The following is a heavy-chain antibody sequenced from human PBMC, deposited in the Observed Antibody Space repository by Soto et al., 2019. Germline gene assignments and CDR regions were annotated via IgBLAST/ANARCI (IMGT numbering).Heavy chain of an antibody. V-gene: IGHV2-5*05. CDR1: GFSLSTSGVG. CDR2: IYWDDDK. J-gene: IGHJ2*01. D-gene: IGHD3-22*01. CDR3: AHLFVVAGRAWFFEL. Sequence: QITLKESGPTLVKPTQTLTLTCTFSGFSLSTSGVGVGWIRQPPGKALEWLALIYWDDDKRYGPSLKSRLTITRDTSKKRVVLTMTNMVPVDTGAYYCAHLFVVAGRAWFFELWGRGTLVTVSS.